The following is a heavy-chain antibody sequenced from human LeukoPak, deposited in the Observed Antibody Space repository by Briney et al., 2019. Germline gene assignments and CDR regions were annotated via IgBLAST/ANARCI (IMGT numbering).Heavy chain of an antibody. CDR1: GGSFSGYY. J-gene: IGHJ5*02. CDR2: INHSGST. CDR3: ARADCFSSTCYLRSSWFDP. Sequence: SETLSLTCAVYGGSFSGYYWSWIRQPPGKGLEWIGEINHSGSTNYNPSLKSRVTISVDTSKNQFSLKLSSVTAADTAVYYCARADCFSSTCYLRSSWFDPWGQGTLVTVSS. V-gene: IGHV4-34*01. D-gene: IGHD2-2*01.